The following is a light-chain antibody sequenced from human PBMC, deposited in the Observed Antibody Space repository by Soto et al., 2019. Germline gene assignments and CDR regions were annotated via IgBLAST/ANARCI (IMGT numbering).Light chain of an antibody. V-gene: IGLV1-47*01. CDR2: RNN. CDR3: AAWDDSLWV. J-gene: IGLJ3*02. CDR1: SSNIGSNY. Sequence: QSVLTQPPSASGTPGQRVTISCSGSSSNIGSNYVYWYQQLPGTAPKLLTYRNNQRPSGVPDRFSGSKSGTSASLAISGLRSEDEADYYGAAWDDSLWVFGGGTKVTVL.